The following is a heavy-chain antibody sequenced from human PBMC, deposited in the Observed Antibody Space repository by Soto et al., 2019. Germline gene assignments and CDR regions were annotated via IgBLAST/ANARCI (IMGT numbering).Heavy chain of an antibody. J-gene: IGHJ4*02. CDR1: GFTFSSCA. CDR3: AKDGAIAAADYFFDY. CDR2: IASDGKDK. D-gene: IGHD6-13*01. Sequence: PGGSLRLSCAASGFTFSSCAMGWVRQAPGKGLEWVAVIASDGKDKRYADSVKGRFTISRDNSKNTVYLQMNSLRGEDTAVYYCAKDGAIAAADYFFDYWGQGSLVTVSS. V-gene: IGHV3-30*18.